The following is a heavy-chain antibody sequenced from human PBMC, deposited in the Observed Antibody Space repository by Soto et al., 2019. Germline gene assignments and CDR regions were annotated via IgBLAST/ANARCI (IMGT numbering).Heavy chain of an antibody. CDR3: ARAQYYYDSSGDGFDY. Sequence: GGSLRLSCAASGFTFSTYSMNWVRQAPGKGLEWVSYISSSSSTIFYTDSVKGRFTVSRDNAKNSMYLQMNSLRAEDTAVYYCARAQYYYDSSGDGFDYWGQGTLVTVSS. V-gene: IGHV3-48*01. CDR2: ISSSSSTI. J-gene: IGHJ4*02. D-gene: IGHD3-22*01. CDR1: GFTFSTYS.